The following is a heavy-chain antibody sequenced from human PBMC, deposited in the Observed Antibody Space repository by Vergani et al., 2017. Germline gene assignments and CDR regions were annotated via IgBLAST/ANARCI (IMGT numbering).Heavy chain of an antibody. Sequence: QVQLQESGPGLVKPSETLSLTCTVSGGSISSYYWSWIRQPAGKGLEWIGRIYTSGSTNYNPSLKSRVTISVDTSKNQFSLKLSSVTAADTAVYYCARENLGGDRGVYAFDIWGQGTMVTVSS. CDR3: ARENLGGDRGVYAFDI. D-gene: IGHD3-16*01. CDR1: GGSISSYY. J-gene: IGHJ3*02. V-gene: IGHV4-4*07. CDR2: IYTSGST.